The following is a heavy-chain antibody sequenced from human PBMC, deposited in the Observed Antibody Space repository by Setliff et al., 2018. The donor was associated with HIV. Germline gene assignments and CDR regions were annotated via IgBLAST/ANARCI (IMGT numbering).Heavy chain of an antibody. CDR2: SNHSGNT. J-gene: IGHJ4*02. D-gene: IGHD2-15*01. CDR3: HLEVPLMMGTTPPL. Sequence: SETLSLTCDVSGGSFNAYYWSWIRQPPGKGLEWIGESNHSGNTTYNPSPKSRVTISVDTTKNQFSLKLNTVTAADTAVYYCHLEVPLMMGTTPPLWGQGTLVTVSS. V-gene: IGHV4-34*01. CDR1: GGSFNAYY.